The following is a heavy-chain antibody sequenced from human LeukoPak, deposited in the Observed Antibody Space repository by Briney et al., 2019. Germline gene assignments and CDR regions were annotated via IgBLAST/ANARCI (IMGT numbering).Heavy chain of an antibody. J-gene: IGHJ5*02. V-gene: IGHV5-51*01. CDR3: VRQRGASGTINHFDP. Sequence: GEALKISCKTSGYRFTTYWIGWVRQMPGAGLEWVGAIYPDDSDTRYSPSFQGHVVISADRSIRTAYLQWNTLKASDTAMYYCVRQRGASGTINHFDPWGQGTLVTASS. D-gene: IGHD3-10*01. CDR1: GYRFTTYW. CDR2: IYPDDSDT.